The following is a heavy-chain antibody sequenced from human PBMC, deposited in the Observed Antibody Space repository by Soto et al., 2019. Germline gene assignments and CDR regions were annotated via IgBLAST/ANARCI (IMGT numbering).Heavy chain of an antibody. V-gene: IGHV1-18*01. J-gene: IGHJ4*02. CDR1: GYTFTSYG. CDR2: ISAYNGNT. CDR3: ARLLSGGDCYSFPVSY. D-gene: IGHD2-21*02. Sequence: ASVKVSCKASGYTFTSYGISWVRQAPGQGLEWMGWISAYNGNTNYAQKLQGRVTMTTDTSTSTAYMELRSLRSDDTAVFYCARLLSGGDCYSFPVSYWGQGTLVTVSS.